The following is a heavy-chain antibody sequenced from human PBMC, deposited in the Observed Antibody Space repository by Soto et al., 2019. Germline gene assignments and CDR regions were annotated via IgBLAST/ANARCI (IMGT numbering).Heavy chain of an antibody. D-gene: IGHD3-3*01. CDR1: GGSFSGYY. CDR3: ARVQRIGVVIVFGWFDP. Sequence: SETLSLSCAVYGGSFSGYYWSWMRQPPGKGLEWIGEINHSGSTNYNPSLKSRVTISVDTSKNQFSLKLSSVTAADTAVYYCARVQRIGVVIVFGWFDPWGQGTLVTVSS. V-gene: IGHV4-34*01. J-gene: IGHJ5*02. CDR2: INHSGST.